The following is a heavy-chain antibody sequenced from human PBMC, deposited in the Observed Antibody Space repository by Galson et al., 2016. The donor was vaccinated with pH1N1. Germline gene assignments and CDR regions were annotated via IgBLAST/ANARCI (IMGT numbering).Heavy chain of an antibody. Sequence: TLSLTCTVYGGSTSGFYWSWIRQAPGKGLEWIGDVFYGRTTNYNPSLKSRLSMTVDNSRNQFSLSLRSVRASDMAVYYCERSRSCDAYRGYDSHNYFGPWGQVVLGTVSA. CDR2: VFYGRTT. D-gene: IGHD5-12*01. CDR1: GGSTSGFY. CDR3: ERSRSCDAYRGYDSHNYFGP. J-gene: IGHJ5*02. V-gene: IGHV4-59*08.